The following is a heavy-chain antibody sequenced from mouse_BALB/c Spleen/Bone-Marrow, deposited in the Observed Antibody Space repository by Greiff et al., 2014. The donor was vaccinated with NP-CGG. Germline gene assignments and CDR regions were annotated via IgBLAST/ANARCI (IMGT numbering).Heavy chain of an antibody. Sequence: QVQLKQSGPELVRPGVSVKLSCKGSGYTFTAYAMHWVKQSHAKSLEWIGLISTYSGNTHYNQNFKGKATMTVDKSSSTAYMELARLTSEDSAFYYCARNFYGSSYFDYWGQGTTLTVSS. D-gene: IGHD1-1*01. V-gene: IGHV1-67*01. CDR1: GYTFTAYA. CDR3: ARNFYGSSYFDY. CDR2: ISTYSGNT. J-gene: IGHJ2*01.